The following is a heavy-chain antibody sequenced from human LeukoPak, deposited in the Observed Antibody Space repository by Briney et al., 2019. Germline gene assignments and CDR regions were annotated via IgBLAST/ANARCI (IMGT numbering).Heavy chain of an antibody. CDR1: GFTFSSYS. CDR3: ARGQLYYDSSGFDY. J-gene: IGHJ4*02. Sequence: GGSLRLSCAASGFTFSSYSMNWVRQAPGKGLEWVSSISSSSSYIYYVDSVKGRFTISRDSAKNSRYLQMNSLRAEDTAVYYCARGQLYYDSSGFDYWGQGTLVTVSS. D-gene: IGHD3-22*01. CDR2: ISSSSSYI. V-gene: IGHV3-21*01.